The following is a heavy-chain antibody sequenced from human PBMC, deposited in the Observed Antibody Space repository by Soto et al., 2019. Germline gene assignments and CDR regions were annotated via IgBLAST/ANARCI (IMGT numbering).Heavy chain of an antibody. Sequence: GGSLRLSCAASGFTFSNAWMNWVRQAPGKGLEWVGRIKSKTDGGTTDYAAPVKGRFTISRADSKNTLYLQMNSLKTEDTAVYYCTTGSPYYDFFKMSPHYYYGMDVWGQGTTVTVSS. CDR1: GFTFSNAW. CDR2: IKSKTDGGTT. D-gene: IGHD3-3*01. CDR3: TTGSPYYDFFKMSPHYYYGMDV. V-gene: IGHV3-15*07. J-gene: IGHJ6*02.